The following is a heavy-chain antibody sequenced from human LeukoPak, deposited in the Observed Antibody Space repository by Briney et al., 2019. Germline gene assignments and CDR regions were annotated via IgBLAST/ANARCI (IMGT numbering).Heavy chain of an antibody. Sequence: GGSLRLSCAASGFTFSSYSMNWVRQAPGKGLEWVSYISSSRNYIFYADSVKGRFTISRDNAKNSLYLQMNSLRAEDTAVYYCARGRSSGWGHIYYYGMDVWGPGTTVTVSS. D-gene: IGHD6-19*01. V-gene: IGHV3-21*01. CDR3: ARGRSSGWGHIYYYGMDV. CDR2: ISSSRNYI. J-gene: IGHJ6*02. CDR1: GFTFSSYS.